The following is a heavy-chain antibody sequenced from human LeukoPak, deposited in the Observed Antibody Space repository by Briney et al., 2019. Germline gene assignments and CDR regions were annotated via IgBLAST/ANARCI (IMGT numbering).Heavy chain of an antibody. CDR1: GYNFTRYY. D-gene: IGHD2-15*01. Sequence: ASVTVSCKASGYNFTRYYMHWVRQAPGQGLEWMGIINPSGGSTNYAQKFQGRVTTTRDMSTSTVYMELSSLRSEDTAEFFCARDSSGGRCAFDYWGQGTLVTVSS. CDR3: ARDSSGGRCAFDY. J-gene: IGHJ4*02. V-gene: IGHV1-46*01. CDR2: INPSGGST.